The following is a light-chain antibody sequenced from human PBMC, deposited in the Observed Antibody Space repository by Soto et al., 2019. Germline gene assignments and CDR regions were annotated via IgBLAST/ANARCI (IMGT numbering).Light chain of an antibody. CDR3: QQYGNSPWT. J-gene: IGKJ1*01. CDR1: QSLLHSNGYNY. Sequence: DIVMTQSPLSLPVTPGEPSSISCRSSQSLLHSNGYNYLDWYLQKPGQSPQLLIYLGSNRATGIPDRFSGSGSGTDFTLTISRLEPEDFAVYYCQQYGNSPWTFGQGTKVDIK. V-gene: IGKV2-28*01. CDR2: LGS.